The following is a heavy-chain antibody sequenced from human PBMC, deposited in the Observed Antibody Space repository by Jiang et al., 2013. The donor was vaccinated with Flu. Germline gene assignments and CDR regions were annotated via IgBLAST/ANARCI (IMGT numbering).Heavy chain of an antibody. CDR2: IYYSGST. D-gene: IGHD4-17*01. J-gene: IGHJ3*02. V-gene: IGHV4-59*08. CDR1: GGSISSYY. CDR3: ARSTGPDYGDYASAFDI. Sequence: GLVKPSETLSLTCTVSGGSISSYYWSWIRQPPGKGLEWIGYIYYSGSTNYNPSLKSRVTISVDTSKNQFSLKLSSVTAADTAVYYCARSTGPDYGDYASAFDIWGQGTMVTVSS.